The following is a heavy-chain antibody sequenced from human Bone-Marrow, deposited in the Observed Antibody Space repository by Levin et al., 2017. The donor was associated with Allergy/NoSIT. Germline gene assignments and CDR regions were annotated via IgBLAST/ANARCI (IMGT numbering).Heavy chain of an antibody. CDR1: GGSISSGDYY. CDR2: IYYSGST. D-gene: IGHD3-16*02. CDR3: ARVGRATFYDYVWGSYPQDY. Sequence: SETLSLTCTVSGGSISSGDYYWSWIRQPPGKGLEWIGYIYYSGSTYYNPSLKSRVTISVDTSKNQFSLKLSSVTAADTAVYYCARVGRATFYDYVWGSYPQDYWGQGTLVTVSS. V-gene: IGHV4-30-4*01. J-gene: IGHJ4*02.